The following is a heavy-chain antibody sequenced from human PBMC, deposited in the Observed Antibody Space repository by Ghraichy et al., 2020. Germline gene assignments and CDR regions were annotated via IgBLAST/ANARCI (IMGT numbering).Heavy chain of an antibody. CDR2: INHDGSEK. CDR1: GFTFSSYW. D-gene: IGHD1-26*01. Sequence: LTCAASGFTFSSYWMSWVRQAPGKGLEWVANINHDGSEKYYVDSVKGRFTISRDNVQNSMYLQMNILRAEDTAVYYCARDGRLAAVDAFDIWGQGTKVTVSS. V-gene: IGHV3-7*01. J-gene: IGHJ3*02. CDR3: ARDGRLAAVDAFDI.